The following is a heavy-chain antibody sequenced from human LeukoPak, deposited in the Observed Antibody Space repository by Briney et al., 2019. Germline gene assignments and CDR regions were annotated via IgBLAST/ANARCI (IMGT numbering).Heavy chain of an antibody. CDR1: GYTFTGYY. D-gene: IGHD1-26*01. V-gene: IGHV1-2*02. CDR3: ARDPYSGSYPVN. J-gene: IGHJ4*02. Sequence: GASVKVSCKASGYTFTGYYMHWVRQAPGQGLEWMGWINPNSGGPNYAQRFQGRVTMTRDTSISTAYMELSRLRSDDTAVYYCARDPYSGSYPVNWGQGTLVTVSS. CDR2: INPNSGGP.